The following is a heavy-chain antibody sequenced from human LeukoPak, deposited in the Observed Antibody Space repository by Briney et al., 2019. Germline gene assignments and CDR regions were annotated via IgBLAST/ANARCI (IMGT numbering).Heavy chain of an antibody. CDR3: ARVAAASLGADY. CDR1: GGSISDSIYY. CDR2: IFYSGST. Sequence: PSETLSLTCTVSGGSISDSIYYWGWIRQPPGKGLEWIGIIFYSGSTYYNPSLKSRVTISVDTSKNQFSLKLSSVTAADTAVYYCARVAAASLGADYWGQGTLVTVSS. J-gene: IGHJ4*02. D-gene: IGHD6-13*01. V-gene: IGHV4-39*01.